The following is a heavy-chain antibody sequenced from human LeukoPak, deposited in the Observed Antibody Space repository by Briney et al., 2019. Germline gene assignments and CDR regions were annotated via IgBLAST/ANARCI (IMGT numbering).Heavy chain of an antibody. CDR1: GYTFTSYY. J-gene: IGHJ3*02. CDR3: ARDRGMTNDAFDI. D-gene: IGHD3-10*01. V-gene: IGHV1-46*01. CDR2: INPSGGST. Sequence: ASVKVSCKASGYTFTSYYMHWVRQAPGQGLEWMGIINPSGGSTSYAQKFQGRVTMTRDASTSTVYMELSSLRSEDTAVYYCARDRGMTNDAFDIWGQGTMVTV.